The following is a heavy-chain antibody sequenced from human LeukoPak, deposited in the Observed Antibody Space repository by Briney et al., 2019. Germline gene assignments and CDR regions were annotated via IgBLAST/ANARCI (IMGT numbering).Heavy chain of an antibody. CDR1: GVSISSGHYY. V-gene: IGHV4-39*07. J-gene: IGHJ4*02. D-gene: IGHD2-8*01. CDR2: ISYSGST. CDR3: AGLGVMVLVYQFEY. Sequence: SETLSLTCTVSGVSISSGHYYWAWICQPPGKELELIGIISYSGSTDYNPSLKSRVTISTDTSTNQFSLKLTSVTAADTAVYYCAGLGVMVLVYQFEYWGRGTPVTVSS.